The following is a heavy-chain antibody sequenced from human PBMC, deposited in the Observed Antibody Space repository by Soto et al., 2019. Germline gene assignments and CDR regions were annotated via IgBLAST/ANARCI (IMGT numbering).Heavy chain of an antibody. CDR3: ARHVKSIAARRRIIDY. J-gene: IGHJ4*02. V-gene: IGHV4-39*01. D-gene: IGHD6-6*01. Sequence: TSETLSLTSTVSDGSIRSSSYYWGWIRQPPGKGLEWIGSIYYSGSTYYNPSLKSRVTISVDTSKNQFSLKLSSVTAADTAVYYCARHVKSIAARRRIIDYWGQGTLVTVSS. CDR1: DGSIRSSSYY. CDR2: IYYSGST.